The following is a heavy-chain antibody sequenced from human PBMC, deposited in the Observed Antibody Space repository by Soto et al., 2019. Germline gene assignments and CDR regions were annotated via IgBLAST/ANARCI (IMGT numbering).Heavy chain of an antibody. V-gene: IGHV4-61*08. D-gene: IGHD4-4*01. CDR3: RRECLSAHNYFDP. CDR2: VYYSGTN. J-gene: IGHJ5*02. Sequence: SETLSLTCTVSGGSIDSGDYYWSWIRQPPGKGLEWIGYVYYSGTNNYNPFLKSRVTLSLDKSKNQFPLKMNSITAADTAAYYLRRECLSAHNYFDPWGQGTLVTVSS. CDR1: GGSIDSGDYY.